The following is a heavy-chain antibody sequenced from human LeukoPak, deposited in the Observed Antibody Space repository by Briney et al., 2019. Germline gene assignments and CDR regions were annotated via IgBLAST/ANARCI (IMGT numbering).Heavy chain of an antibody. D-gene: IGHD1-20*01. V-gene: IGHV4-38-2*02. CDR3: ARERGDNWNVGP. Sequence: PSETLSLTCTVSGYSISSGYYWGWIRQPPGKGREWIGTIYHSGSTYYNPSLKSRVTISVDTSKNQFSLKPSSVTAADTAVYYCARERGDNWNVGPWGQGTLVTVSS. J-gene: IGHJ5*02. CDR1: GYSISSGYY. CDR2: IYHSGST.